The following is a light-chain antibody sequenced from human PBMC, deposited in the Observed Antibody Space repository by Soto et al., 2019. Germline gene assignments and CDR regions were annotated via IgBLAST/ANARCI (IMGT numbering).Light chain of an antibody. Sequence: DIVMTQSPDSLAVSLGERATINCKSSQSVLYSSNNKNYLAWYQQKPGQPPKLLIYWASTRESGVPDRFSGSGSGTDFTLTISSLQAEDVAVYYCQQYYRALPWTFVQGTKVEIK. J-gene: IGKJ1*01. CDR3: QQYYRALPWT. CDR2: WAS. V-gene: IGKV4-1*01. CDR1: QSVLYSSNNKNY.